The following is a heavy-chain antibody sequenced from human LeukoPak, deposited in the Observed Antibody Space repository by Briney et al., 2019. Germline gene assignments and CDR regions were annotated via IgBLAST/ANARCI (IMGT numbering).Heavy chain of an antibody. CDR3: AADPSYQYSSSWYGDY. Sequence: SETLSLTCTVSGGSISSGDYYWSWIRQPPGKGLEWIGYIYYSGSTYYNPSLKSRVTISVDTSKNQFSLKLSSVTAADTAVYYCAADPSYQYSSSWYGDYWGQGTLVTVSS. J-gene: IGHJ4*02. D-gene: IGHD6-13*01. CDR1: GGSISSGDYY. CDR2: IYYSGST. V-gene: IGHV4-30-4*01.